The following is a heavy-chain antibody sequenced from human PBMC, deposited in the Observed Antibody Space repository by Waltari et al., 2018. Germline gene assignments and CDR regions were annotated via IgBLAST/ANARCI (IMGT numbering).Heavy chain of an antibody. Sequence: QVQLQESGPGLLKPLETLSLSCTVSGGSVTSASDYWSWIRQPPGKGLEWIGYVSNSGDTNYKPSLRGRVTISLDTSRNQFSLKVSSVTAADTAMYYCARGSDAYKTAYWGQGTLVTVSS. CDR3: ARGSDAYKTAY. J-gene: IGHJ4*02. V-gene: IGHV4-61*01. D-gene: IGHD1-1*01. CDR1: GGSVTSASDY. CDR2: VSNSGDT.